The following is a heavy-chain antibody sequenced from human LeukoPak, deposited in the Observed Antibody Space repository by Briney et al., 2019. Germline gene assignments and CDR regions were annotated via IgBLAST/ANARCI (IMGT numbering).Heavy chain of an antibody. CDR2: IYHSGSS. V-gene: IGHV4-39*01. Sequence: SETLSLTCSVSGASIDTSAYNWGWIRQPPGKGLEWIGSIYHSGSSYDNPPLKSRLTLSIDTSRNQFSLTLKSVTAADSGVYFCAREILYDSTAYYLWGQGTVVTVSS. CDR3: AREILYDSTAYYL. J-gene: IGHJ4*02. D-gene: IGHD3-22*01. CDR1: GASIDTSAYN.